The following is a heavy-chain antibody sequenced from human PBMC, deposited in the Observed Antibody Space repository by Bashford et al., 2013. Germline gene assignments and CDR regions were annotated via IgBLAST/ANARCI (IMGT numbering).Heavy chain of an antibody. J-gene: IGHJ5*01. D-gene: IGHD3-16*01. CDR3: AKSIMNSWNNFDS. V-gene: IGHV3-21*04. Sequence: VRQAPGKGLEWVSSISSSSSYIYYADSVKGRFTISRDNAKNSLYLQMNSLRAEDTALYYCAKSIMNSWNNFDSWGQGTLVTVSS. CDR2: ISSSSSYI.